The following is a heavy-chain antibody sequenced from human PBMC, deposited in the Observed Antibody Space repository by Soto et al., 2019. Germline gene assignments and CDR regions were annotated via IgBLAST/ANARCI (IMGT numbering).Heavy chain of an antibody. V-gene: IGHV1-69*13. CDR2: IIPIFGTA. CDR1: GGTFSSYA. D-gene: IGHD3-22*01. Sequence: GASVKVSCKASGGTFSSYAISWVRQAPGQGLEWMGGIIPIFGTANYAQKFQGRVTITADESTSTAYMELSSLRSEDTAVYYCAETYYYDSSGTHRGDYYYGMDVWGQGTTVTVSS. CDR3: AETYYYDSSGTHRGDYYYGMDV. J-gene: IGHJ6*02.